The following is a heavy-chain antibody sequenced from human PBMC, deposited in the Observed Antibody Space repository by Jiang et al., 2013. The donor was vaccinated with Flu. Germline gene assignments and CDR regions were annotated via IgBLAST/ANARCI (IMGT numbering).Heavy chain of an antibody. V-gene: IGHV4-59*08. CDR2: IYYSGST. D-gene: IGHD6-19*01. CDR3: ARQISSGWSRGYYYYYYGMDV. Sequence: GPGLVKPSETLSLTCTVSGGSISSYYWSWIRQPPGKGLEWIGYIYYSGSTNYNPSLKSRVTISVDTSKNQFSLKLSSVTAADTAVYYCARQISSGWSRGYYYYYYGMDVWGQGTTVTVSS. CDR1: GGSISSYY. J-gene: IGHJ6*02.